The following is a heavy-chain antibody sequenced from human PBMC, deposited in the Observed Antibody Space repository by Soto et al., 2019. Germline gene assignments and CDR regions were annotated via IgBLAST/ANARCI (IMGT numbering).Heavy chain of an antibody. J-gene: IGHJ6*02. CDR3: ARSQGSRTSLEIYYYYYYGMDV. D-gene: IGHD2-2*01. CDR2: IIPISDTT. CDR1: GGTFSSYA. V-gene: IGHV1-69*01. Sequence: QVQLVQSGAEVKKPGSSVKVSCKASGGTFSSYAISWVRQARGQGLEWMGGIIPISDTTNYAQKFQGRVTITADESTSTAYMELSSLRSEDTAVYYCARSQGSRTSLEIYYYYYYGMDVWGQGTTVTVSS.